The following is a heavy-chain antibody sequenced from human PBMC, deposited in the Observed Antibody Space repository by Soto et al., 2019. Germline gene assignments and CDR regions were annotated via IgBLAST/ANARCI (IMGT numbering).Heavy chain of an antibody. CDR1: AYTFTNFW. Sequence: GESLKISCTGSAYTFTNFWIGWVRQVPGKGLEWMGIIYPGDSDTRYSPSFQGQVTFSADKSISTAYVQWSSLKASDTAIYYCARLQGSKRFYHGMDVWGRGTTDPVSS. V-gene: IGHV5-51*01. CDR3: ARLQGSKRFYHGMDV. CDR2: IYPGDSDT. J-gene: IGHJ6*02.